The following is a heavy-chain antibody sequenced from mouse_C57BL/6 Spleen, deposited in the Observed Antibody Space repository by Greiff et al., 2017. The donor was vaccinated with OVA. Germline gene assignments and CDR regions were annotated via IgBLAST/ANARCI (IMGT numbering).Heavy chain of an antibody. CDR3: AREGMISYYFDY. Sequence: LQESGPGLVKPSQSLSLTCSVTGYSITSGYYWNWIRQFPGNKLEWMGYISYDGSNNYNPSLKNRISITRDTSKNQFFLKLNSVTTEDTATYYCAREGMISYYFDYWGQGTTLTVSS. D-gene: IGHD2-4*01. J-gene: IGHJ2*01. CDR1: GYSITSGYY. CDR2: ISYDGSN. V-gene: IGHV3-6*01.